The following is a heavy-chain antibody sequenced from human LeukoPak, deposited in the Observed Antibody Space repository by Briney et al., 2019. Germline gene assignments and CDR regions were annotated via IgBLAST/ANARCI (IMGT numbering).Heavy chain of an antibody. J-gene: IGHJ1*01. CDR2: IYYSGST. Sequence: PSETLSPTSTVSSGSISSYYWSWIRQPPGKGLEWIGYIYYSGSTNYNPSLKSRVTISVDTSKNQFSLKLSSVTAADTAVYYCASSGWSLIYFQHWGQGTLVTVSS. D-gene: IGHD6-19*01. V-gene: IGHV4-59*01. CDR3: ASSGWSLIYFQH. CDR1: SGSISSYY.